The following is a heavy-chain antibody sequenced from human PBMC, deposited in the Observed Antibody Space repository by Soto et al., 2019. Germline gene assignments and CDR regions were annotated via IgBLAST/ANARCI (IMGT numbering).Heavy chain of an antibody. CDR2: IHYSGST. V-gene: IGHV4-59*01. J-gene: IGHJ4*02. Sequence: TSVTLSLTCTVSGGSISSYYWSWIRQPPGKGLEWIGFIHYSGSTNYNPSLKGRVTMSVDTSKNQFSLKLTSVNTADTAIYYCTRGGDPYKTGHWGQGTLVTVSS. CDR3: TRGGDPYKTGH. D-gene: IGHD2-21*01. CDR1: GGSISSYY.